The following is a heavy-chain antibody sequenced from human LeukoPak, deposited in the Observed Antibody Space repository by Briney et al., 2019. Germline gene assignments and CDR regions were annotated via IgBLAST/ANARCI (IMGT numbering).Heavy chain of an antibody. CDR1: GFTFSSYG. J-gene: IGHJ5*02. V-gene: IGHV3-33*01. CDR2: IWYDGSNK. Sequence: QPGRSLRLSCAASGFTFSSYGMHWVRQAPGKGLEWVAVIWYDGSNKYYADSVKGRFTISRDNAKNSLYLQMNSLRAEDTAVYYCARVQGVIAVAGFRWFDPWGQGTLVTVSS. D-gene: IGHD6-19*01. CDR3: ARVQGVIAVAGFRWFDP.